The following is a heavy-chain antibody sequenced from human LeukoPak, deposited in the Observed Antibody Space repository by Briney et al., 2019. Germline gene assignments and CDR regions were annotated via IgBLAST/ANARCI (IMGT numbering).Heavy chain of an antibody. CDR3: ARDGGDIVVVPAATGGAFDI. J-gene: IGHJ3*02. D-gene: IGHD2-2*01. Sequence: PGGSLRLSCAASGFTFSSYEMNWVRQAPGKGLEWVSYISRSGSTIYYADSVKGRFTISRDNAKNSLYLQMNSLRAEDTAVYYCARDGGDIVVVPAATGGAFDIWGQGTMVTVSS. V-gene: IGHV3-48*03. CDR1: GFTFSSYE. CDR2: ISRSGSTI.